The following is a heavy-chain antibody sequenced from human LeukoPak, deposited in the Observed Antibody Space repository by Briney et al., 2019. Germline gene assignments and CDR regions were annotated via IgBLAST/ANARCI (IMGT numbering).Heavy chain of an antibody. CDR2: ISASGGTT. Sequence: PGGSLRLSCAASGFTFSSYAITWVRQAPGKGLEWVSVISASGGTTFYADSVKGRFTISRDKSKNTLYLRMNSLRVEDTAIYYCTKDYGYHYGHSDNWGQGTLVRVSS. V-gene: IGHV3-23*01. D-gene: IGHD3-16*02. CDR1: GFTFSSYA. J-gene: IGHJ4*02. CDR3: TKDYGYHYGHSDN.